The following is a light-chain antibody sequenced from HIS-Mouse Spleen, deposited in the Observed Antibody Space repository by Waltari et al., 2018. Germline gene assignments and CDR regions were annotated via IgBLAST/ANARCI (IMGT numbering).Light chain of an antibody. CDR1: QSVSSSY. CDR2: GAS. Sequence: EIVLTQSPGTLSLSPGERATLSCRASQSVSSSYLAWYQQNPGQAPRLLIYGASIRATGIPDRFSGSGSGTDFTLTISRLEPEDFAVYYCQQYGSSPQVTFGPGTKVDIK. CDR3: QQYGSSPQVT. V-gene: IGKV3-20*01. J-gene: IGKJ3*01.